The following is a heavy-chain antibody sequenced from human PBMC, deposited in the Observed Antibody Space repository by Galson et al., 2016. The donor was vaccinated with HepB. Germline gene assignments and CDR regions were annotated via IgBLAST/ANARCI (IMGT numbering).Heavy chain of an antibody. D-gene: IGHD1-14*01. CDR1: GDSVSRNGVA. CDR3: ARGRNSAFDS. J-gene: IGHJ4*02. V-gene: IGHV6-1*01. CDR2: TYYSSRWNN. Sequence: CAISGDSVSRNGVAWNWIRQSPSRGLEWLGRTYYSSRWNNDYSASMKSRITINLDTPNNLFSLQLSSVTSEDTAVYYCARGRNSAFDSWGQGTLVTVSS.